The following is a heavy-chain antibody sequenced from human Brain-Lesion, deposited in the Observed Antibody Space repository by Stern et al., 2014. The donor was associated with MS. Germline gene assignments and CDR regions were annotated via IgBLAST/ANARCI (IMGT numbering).Heavy chain of an antibody. Sequence: VQLVQSGAEVKKPGASVKVSCKASGYTFTGYYMHWVRQAPGQGLEWMGWINPKRGGTNYAQKFQGWVTMTRDTSINPAYMELSRLKSDDTAVYYCATYNYDSPGYKDFWGQGTLVTVSS. CDR3: ATYNYDSPGYKDF. CDR2: INPKRGGT. V-gene: IGHV1-2*04. D-gene: IGHD3-22*01. CDR1: GYTFTGYY. J-gene: IGHJ4*02.